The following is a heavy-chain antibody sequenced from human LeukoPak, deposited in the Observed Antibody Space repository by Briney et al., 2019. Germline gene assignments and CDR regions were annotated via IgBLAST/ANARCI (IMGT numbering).Heavy chain of an antibody. Sequence: RASGPTLVNATQTLTLTCTFSGFSLSTSGMCVSWIRQPPGKALEWLARIDWDDDKYYSTSLKTRLTISKDTSRNQVVLTMTNMDPVDTATYYCARTRYYYDSSGYYGPFDYWGQGTLVTVSS. J-gene: IGHJ4*02. CDR1: GFSLSTSGMC. V-gene: IGHV2-70*11. CDR3: ARTRYYYDSSGYYGPFDY. D-gene: IGHD3-22*01. CDR2: IDWDDDK.